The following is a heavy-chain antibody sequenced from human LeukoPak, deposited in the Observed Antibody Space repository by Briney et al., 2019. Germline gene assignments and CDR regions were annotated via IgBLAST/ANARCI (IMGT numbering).Heavy chain of an antibody. CDR1: GFTFSNAW. J-gene: IGHJ4*02. CDR3: TTERYYDSSGYYY. Sequence: GGSLRLSCAASGFTFSNAWMSWVRQAPGKGLEWVGRIKSKTDGGTTDYAAPAKGRFTISRDDSKNTLYLQMNSLKTEDTAVYYCTTERYYDSSGYYYWGQGTLVTVSS. V-gene: IGHV3-15*01. D-gene: IGHD3-22*01. CDR2: IKSKTDGGTT.